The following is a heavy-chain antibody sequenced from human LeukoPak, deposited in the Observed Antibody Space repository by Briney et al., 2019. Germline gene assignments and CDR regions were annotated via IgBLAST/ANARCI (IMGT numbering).Heavy chain of an antibody. CDR2: IYHTGST. V-gene: IGHV4-38-2*01. J-gene: IGHJ4*02. Sequence: SETLSLTCAVSGYSIRNGYYWGWIRQPPEKGLEWFGRIYHTGSTYYNPSLKNRVTISVDTPNNQYSPKLTSRTAAYTAVYYCARAELFWGQGTLGTVSS. CDR3: ARAELF. CDR1: GYSIRNGYY. D-gene: IGHD1-26*01.